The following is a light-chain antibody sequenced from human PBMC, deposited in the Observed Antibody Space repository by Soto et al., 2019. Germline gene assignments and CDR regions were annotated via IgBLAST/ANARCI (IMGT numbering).Light chain of an antibody. V-gene: IGKV3-15*01. Sequence: EIVMTQSPATLSVSPGERATLSCRASQSDSSNLAWYQQKPGQAPRLLIYSASTRATGIPARFSGSGSGTEFTLTMSSLQSEDFAVYYCQQYNNWLPTFGGGTKVEIK. CDR3: QQYNNWLPT. CDR2: SAS. J-gene: IGKJ4*01. CDR1: QSDSSN.